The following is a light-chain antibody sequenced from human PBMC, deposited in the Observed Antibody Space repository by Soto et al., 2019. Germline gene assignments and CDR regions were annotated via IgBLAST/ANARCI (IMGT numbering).Light chain of an antibody. V-gene: IGLV2-14*01. CDR3: ASFRSGTILV. J-gene: IGLJ6*01. CDR1: RSDIGDSNF. CDR2: EVN. Sequence: QSVLTQPASVSGSPGQSVTISCTGPRSDIGDSNFISWYQHSPGKAPRLLIYEVNNRPSGVSKRSSGSKAGNTASLTISGLLDDDEADYFCASFRSGTILVFGSGTKV.